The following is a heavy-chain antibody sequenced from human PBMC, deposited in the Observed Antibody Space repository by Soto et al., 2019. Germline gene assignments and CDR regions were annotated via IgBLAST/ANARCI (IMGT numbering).Heavy chain of an antibody. J-gene: IGHJ5*02. CDR2: INHSGST. CDR3: ARGPRRHYGSARFDP. CDR1: GGSFSGYY. V-gene: IGHV4-34*01. D-gene: IGHD3-10*01. Sequence: QVQLQQWGAGLLKPSETLSLTCAVYGGSFSGYYWSWIRQPPGKGLEWIGEINHSGSTNYNPSLKGRVTISVDTSKNQFSLKLSSVTAADTAVYYCARGPRRHYGSARFDPWGQGTLVTVSS.